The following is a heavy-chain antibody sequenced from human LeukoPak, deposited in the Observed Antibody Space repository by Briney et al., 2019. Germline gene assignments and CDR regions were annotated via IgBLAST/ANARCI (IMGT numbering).Heavy chain of an antibody. V-gene: IGHV4-38-2*02. CDR1: GYSISSGYY. J-gene: IGHJ4*02. CDR2: IYHSGST. D-gene: IGHD3-22*01. Sequence: PSETLSLTCTVSGYSISSGYYWGWIRQPPGKGLEGIGSIYHSGSTYYNPSLKSRVTISVDTSKNQFSLKLSSVTAADTAVYYCARGGRYYDSSGYYHPSYFDYWGQGTLVTVSS. CDR3: ARGGRYYDSSGYYHPSYFDY.